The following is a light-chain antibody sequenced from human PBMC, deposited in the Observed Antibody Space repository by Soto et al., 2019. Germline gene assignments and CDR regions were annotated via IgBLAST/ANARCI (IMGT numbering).Light chain of an antibody. CDR1: QSISSY. Sequence: EIVLTQSPATLSLSPGDRANLSCRASQSISSYLAWYQQKSGQAPRLLISDASNRATGVPARFSGSGSGTDFTLTISSLEPEDFAVYYCQQRSAWPLTFGGGTKVDIK. V-gene: IGKV3-11*01. CDR2: DAS. J-gene: IGKJ4*01. CDR3: QQRSAWPLT.